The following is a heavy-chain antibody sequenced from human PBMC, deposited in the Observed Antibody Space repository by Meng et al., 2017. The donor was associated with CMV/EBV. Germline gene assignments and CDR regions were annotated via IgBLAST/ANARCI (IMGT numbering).Heavy chain of an antibody. CDR3: PHGANTYYDFWSGHYDTPYYFDY. V-gene: IGHV2-5*01. CDR1: GFSLSTSGLG. D-gene: IGHD3-3*01. J-gene: IGHJ4*02. Sequence: SGSTLVKPTQTLTPTCTFSGFSLSTSGLGVGWIRQPPGKALERLALIYWNDDKRYSPSLKSRLTITKDTSKNQVVLTMTNMDPVDTATYYCPHGANTYYDFWSGHYDTPYYFDYWGQGTLVTVSS. CDR2: IYWNDDK.